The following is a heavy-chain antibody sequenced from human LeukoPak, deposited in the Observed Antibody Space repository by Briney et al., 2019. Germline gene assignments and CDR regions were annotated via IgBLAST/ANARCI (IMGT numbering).Heavy chain of an antibody. Sequence: GGSLRLSCSASGFTFNRFYLHWVRQAPGKGLEFVSHISSNGATTYYADSVKGRFTISRDNSKNTLYLQMSSLRADDTAVYYCARDACSSTICSAGGNWFDPWGQGTLVTVSS. J-gene: IGHJ5*02. D-gene: IGHD2-2*01. V-gene: IGHV3-64D*06. CDR2: ISSNGATT. CDR1: GFTFNRFY. CDR3: ARDACSSTICSAGGNWFDP.